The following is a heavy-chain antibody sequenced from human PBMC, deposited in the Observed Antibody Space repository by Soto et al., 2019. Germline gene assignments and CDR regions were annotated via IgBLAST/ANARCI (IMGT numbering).Heavy chain of an antibody. CDR3: ARDLSMWNSLVGY. D-gene: IGHD1-7*01. J-gene: IGHJ4*02. CDR2: ISYDGSNK. V-gene: IGHV3-30-3*01. CDR1: GFTSSSYA. Sequence: PGGSLRLSCAASGFTSSSYAMHWVRQAPGKGLEWVAVISYDGSNKYYADSVKGRFTISRDNSKNTLYLQMNSLRAEDTAVYYCARDLSMWNSLVGYWGQGTLVTVSS.